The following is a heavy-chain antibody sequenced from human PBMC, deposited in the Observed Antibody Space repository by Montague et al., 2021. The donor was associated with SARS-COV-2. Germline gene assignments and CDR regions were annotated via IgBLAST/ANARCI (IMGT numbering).Heavy chain of an antibody. D-gene: IGHD6-19*01. Sequence: PALVKPTQTLTLTCTFSGLSLRTSGVGVGWIRQPPGKALEWLALIFWDDAKRYSPSLKSRLTVTKDTSKNQVVLTMTNIDPVDTGTYSCAHLFNGGWYGSWFDPWGQGTLVTVSS. V-gene: IGHV2-5*02. CDR2: IFWDDAK. CDR1: GLSLRTSGVG. J-gene: IGHJ5*02. CDR3: AHLFNGGWYGSWFDP.